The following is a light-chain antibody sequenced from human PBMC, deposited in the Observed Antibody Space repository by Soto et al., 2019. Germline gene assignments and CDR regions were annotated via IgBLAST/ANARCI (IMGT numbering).Light chain of an antibody. Sequence: QSALTQPASVSGSPGQSITISCTGTSRDVGGYNYVSWYQQHPGKAPKLMIYDVSNRPSGVSNRFSGSKSGNTASLTISGLQAEDEADYYCISFTSSSTLEVLFGGGTKVTVL. CDR2: DVS. CDR3: ISFTSSSTLEVL. V-gene: IGLV2-14*01. CDR1: SRDVGGYNY. J-gene: IGLJ2*01.